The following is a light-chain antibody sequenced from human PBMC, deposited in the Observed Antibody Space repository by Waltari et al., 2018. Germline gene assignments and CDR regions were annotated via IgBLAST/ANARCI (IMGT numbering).Light chain of an antibody. J-gene: IGKJ2*01. CDR1: QTISNW. V-gene: IGKV1-5*01. Sequence: DIQMTQSPSTLSASVGDRVPITCRASQTISNWLAWYQQKPGKAPELLVYDASNLKRGVPSRFSGSGSGTEFTLTISSLQPDDFATYYCQHYNDYPYTFGQGTKLEI. CDR3: QHYNDYPYT. CDR2: DAS.